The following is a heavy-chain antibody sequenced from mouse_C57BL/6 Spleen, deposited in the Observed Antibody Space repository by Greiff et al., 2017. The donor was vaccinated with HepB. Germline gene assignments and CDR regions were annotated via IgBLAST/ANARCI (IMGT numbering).Heavy chain of an antibody. V-gene: IGHV1-15*01. CDR2: IDPETGGT. J-gene: IGHJ2*01. D-gene: IGHD2-4*01. Sequence: LVESGAELVRPGASVTLSCKASGYTFTDYEMHWVKQTPVHGLEWIGAIDPETGGTAYNQKFKGKAILTADKSSSTAYMELRSLTSEDSAVYYCTRDYDYDGRDYWGQGTTLTVSS. CDR1: GYTFTDYE. CDR3: TRDYDYDGRDY.